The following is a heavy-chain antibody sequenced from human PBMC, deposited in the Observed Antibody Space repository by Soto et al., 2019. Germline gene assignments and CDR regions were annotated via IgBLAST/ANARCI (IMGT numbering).Heavy chain of an antibody. CDR3: AKGATTMIVVVIYGMDV. Sequence: QVQLVESGGGVVQPGRSLRLSCAASGFTFSSYGMHWVRQAPGKGLEWVAVISYDGSNKYYADSVKGRFTISRDNSKSTLYLQMNSLRAEDTAVYYCAKGATTMIVVVIYGMDVWGQGTTVTVSS. D-gene: IGHD3-22*01. CDR2: ISYDGSNK. V-gene: IGHV3-30*18. J-gene: IGHJ6*02. CDR1: GFTFSSYG.